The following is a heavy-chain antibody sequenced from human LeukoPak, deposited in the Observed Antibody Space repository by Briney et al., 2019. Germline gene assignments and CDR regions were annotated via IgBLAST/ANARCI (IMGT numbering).Heavy chain of an antibody. Sequence: GGSLRLSCAAFGFSFSSYAMSWVRQAPGKGLEWVAIISYDGSKKYYADSVKGRFTISRDNSKNTLFLQMNSLRPEDTAVYYCARDLKTAMDYFDYWGQGALVTVSS. CDR2: ISYDGSKK. V-gene: IGHV3-30*04. CDR1: GFSFSSYA. D-gene: IGHD2-2*01. CDR3: ARDLKTAMDYFDY. J-gene: IGHJ4*02.